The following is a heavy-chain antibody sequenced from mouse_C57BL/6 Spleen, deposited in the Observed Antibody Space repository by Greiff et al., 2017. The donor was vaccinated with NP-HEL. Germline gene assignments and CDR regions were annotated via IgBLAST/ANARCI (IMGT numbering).Heavy chain of an antibody. D-gene: IGHD1-1*01. CDR3: TRSYGTPYYFDY. J-gene: IGHJ2*01. Sequence: EVQGVESGGGLVQPGVSMKLSCAASGFTFSDAWMDWVRQSPEKGLEWVAEIRNKANNHATYYAESVKGRFTISRDDSKSSVYLQMNSLRAEDTGIYYCTRSYGTPYYFDYWGQGTTLTVSS. CDR2: IRNKANNHAT. V-gene: IGHV6-6*01. CDR1: GFTFSDAW.